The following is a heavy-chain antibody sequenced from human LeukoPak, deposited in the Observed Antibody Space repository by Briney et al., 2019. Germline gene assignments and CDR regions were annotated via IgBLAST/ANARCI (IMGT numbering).Heavy chain of an antibody. CDR1: GDSISSSGYS. V-gene: IGHV4-39*02. Sequence: SETLSLTCTVSGDSISSSGYSWGWIRQPPGKGLEWIGTISYTGSTYYNPSLKSRVTISVDTSRNHFSLRLTSVTATDTAVYYWARNKPAPGPAFFDSWGQGGPVTVSS. CDR2: ISYTGST. CDR3: ARNKPAPGPAFFDS. J-gene: IGHJ4*02. D-gene: IGHD6-13*01.